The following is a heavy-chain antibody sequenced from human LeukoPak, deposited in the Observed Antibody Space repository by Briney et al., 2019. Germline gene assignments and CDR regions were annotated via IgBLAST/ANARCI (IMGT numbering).Heavy chain of an antibody. V-gene: IGHV1-69-2*01. Sequence: ASVKVSCKVSGYTFTDYYMHWVQQAPGKGLEWMGLVDPEDGETIYAKKFQGRVTRTADTSTGTAYMELSSLRSEDTAVYYCATVPDSGSYSEGAYWGQGTLVTVSS. D-gene: IGHD1-26*01. CDR1: GYTFTDYY. J-gene: IGHJ4*02. CDR3: ATVPDSGSYSEGAY. CDR2: VDPEDGET.